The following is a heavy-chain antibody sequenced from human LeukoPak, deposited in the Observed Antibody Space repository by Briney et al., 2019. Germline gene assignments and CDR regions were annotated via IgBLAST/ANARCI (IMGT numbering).Heavy chain of an antibody. J-gene: IGHJ4*02. CDR3: ARWAGDGFDY. V-gene: IGHV4-59*01. Sequence: SETLSLTCAVYGGSFSGYYWSWIRQPPGKGLEWIGYIYYSGSTNYNPSLKSRVTISVDTSKNQFSLKLSSVTAADTAVYYCARWAGDGFDYWGQGTLVTVSS. CDR1: GGSFSGYY. CDR2: IYYSGST. D-gene: IGHD1-26*01.